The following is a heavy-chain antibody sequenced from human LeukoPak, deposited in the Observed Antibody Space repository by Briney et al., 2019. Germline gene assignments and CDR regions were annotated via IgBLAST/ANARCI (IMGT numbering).Heavy chain of an antibody. V-gene: IGHV1-18*04. J-gene: IGHJ5*02. D-gene: IGHD2-15*01. Sequence: ASVPVSCKSSGYTFTSYGISWVRQAPGQGLEWMGWISAYNGNTNYAQKLQGRVTMTTDTSTSTAYMELRSLRSDDTAVYYCARVDCGGSCYSWFDPWGQGALVTVSS. CDR3: ARVDCGGSCYSWFDP. CDR1: GYTFTSYG. CDR2: ISAYNGNT.